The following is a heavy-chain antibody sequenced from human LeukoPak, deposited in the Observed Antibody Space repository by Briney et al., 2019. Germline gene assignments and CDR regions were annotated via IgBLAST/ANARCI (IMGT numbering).Heavy chain of an antibody. D-gene: IGHD3-22*01. Sequence: PSETLSLTCAVYGGSFSGYYWSWIRQPPGKGLEWFGEINPSGSTNYNPSLKSRVTISVDTSKNQFSLKLSSVTAADTAVYYCARGVGRYYYDSSGYHRRVNWFDPWGQGTLVTVSS. J-gene: IGHJ5*02. CDR1: GGSFSGYY. V-gene: IGHV4-34*01. CDR2: INPSGST. CDR3: ARGVGRYYYDSSGYHRRVNWFDP.